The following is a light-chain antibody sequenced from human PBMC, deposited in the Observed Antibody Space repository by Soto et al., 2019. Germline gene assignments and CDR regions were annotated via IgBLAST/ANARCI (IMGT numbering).Light chain of an antibody. CDR3: SSYTSTPNVV. CDR2: DVR. V-gene: IGLV2-14*03. CDR1: SSDVGGYDF. Sequence: QSALTQPASVSGSPGQSITISCTGTSSDVGGYDFVSWYQQHPGKAPKLMIYDVRYRPSGVSNRFSGSKSGDTASLTISGLQAEDEADYYCSSYTSTPNVVFGGGTQLTVL. J-gene: IGLJ2*01.